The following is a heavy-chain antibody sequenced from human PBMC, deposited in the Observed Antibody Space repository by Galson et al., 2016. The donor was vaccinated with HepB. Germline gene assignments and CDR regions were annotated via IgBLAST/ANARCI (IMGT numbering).Heavy chain of an antibody. CDR1: GYSFTNYW. CDR2: IDPSDSYI. J-gene: IGHJ2*01. CDR3: VGSEVIGMTGKNWYFDL. Sequence: QSGAEVKKPGESLRISCKGSGYSFTNYWINWVRQMPGKGLEWMGRIDPSDSYINYSPSFQGHVTISADKSISTAYLQWSSLKASDTAMYYCVGSEVIGMTGKNWYFDLWCRGTLVTVSS. D-gene: IGHD1-14*01. V-gene: IGHV5-10-1*01.